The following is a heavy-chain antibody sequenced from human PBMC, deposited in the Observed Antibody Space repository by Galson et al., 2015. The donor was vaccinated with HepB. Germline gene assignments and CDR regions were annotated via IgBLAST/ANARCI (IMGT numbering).Heavy chain of an antibody. J-gene: IGHJ4*02. D-gene: IGHD6-13*01. V-gene: IGHV3-23*01. CDR3: AKSTGSSSWYFLDY. CDR2: ISGSGGST. Sequence: SLRLSCAASGFTFSSYAMSWVRQAPGKGLEWVSAISGSGGSTYYADSVKGRFTISRDNSKNTLYLQMNSLRAEVTAVYYCAKSTGSSSWYFLDYWGQGTLVTVSS. CDR1: GFTFSSYA.